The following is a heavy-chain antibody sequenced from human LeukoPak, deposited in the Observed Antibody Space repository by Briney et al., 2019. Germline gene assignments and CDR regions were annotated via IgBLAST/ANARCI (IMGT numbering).Heavy chain of an antibody. D-gene: IGHD2-15*01. V-gene: IGHV3-23*01. Sequence: GGSLRLSCAASGFPFSSYVMSWVRQAPGKGLEWVSAICYSGGSTYYADSVKGRFTISSDNSKNTLYLQMNCLSADDRALYYCAKGAASAKGYCPGGNCYHYFDYWGQGTLVTVSS. CDR1: GFPFSSYV. J-gene: IGHJ4*01. CDR2: ICYSGGST. CDR3: AKGAASAKGYCPGGNCYHYFDY.